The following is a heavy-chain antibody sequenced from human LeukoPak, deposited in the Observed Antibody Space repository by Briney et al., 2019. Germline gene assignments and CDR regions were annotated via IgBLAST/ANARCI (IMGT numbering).Heavy chain of an antibody. CDR1: GGTFSSYA. CDR3: ARDVGYCSGGSCYRFDY. CDR2: IIPIFGTA. Sequence: SVKVSCKASGGTFSSYAISWVRQAPRQGLEWMGGIIPIFGTANYAQKFQGRVTITADESTSTAYMELSSLRSEDTAVDYWARDVGYCSGGSCYRFDYWGQGTLVTVSS. J-gene: IGHJ4*02. V-gene: IGHV1-69*01. D-gene: IGHD2-15*01.